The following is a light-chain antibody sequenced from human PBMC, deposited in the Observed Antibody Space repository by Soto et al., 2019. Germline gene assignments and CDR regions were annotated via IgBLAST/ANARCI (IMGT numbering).Light chain of an antibody. CDR3: SSYTSSSLYV. V-gene: IGLV2-14*01. Sequence: ALSQPASVSGSPGQSITISCTGTISDVGYSNYVSCYQQLPGKAPKLMIYDVSDRPSGVSNRFSGSKSGSTASLTISGLQAEDEADYYCSSYTSSSLYVFGTGTKVTVL. J-gene: IGLJ1*01. CDR1: ISDVGYSNY. CDR2: DVS.